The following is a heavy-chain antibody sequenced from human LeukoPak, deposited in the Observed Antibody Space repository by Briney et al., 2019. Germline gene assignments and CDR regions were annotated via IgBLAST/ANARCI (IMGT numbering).Heavy chain of an antibody. CDR2: ISGSGGST. Sequence: GGSLRLSCAASGFTFSNHAMSWVRQAPGKGLEWGSGISGSGGSTYYADSVRGRFTIYRDNSKNTVYLQMNRLRAEDTAVYYCAKRYSSDSSGYLGSLNYWGQGTLVTVSS. CDR3: AKRYSSDSSGYLGSLNY. D-gene: IGHD3-22*01. J-gene: IGHJ4*02. V-gene: IGHV3-23*01. CDR1: GFTFSNHA.